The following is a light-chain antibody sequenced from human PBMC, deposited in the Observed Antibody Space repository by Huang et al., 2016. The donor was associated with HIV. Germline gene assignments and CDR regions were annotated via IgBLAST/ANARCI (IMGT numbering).Light chain of an antibody. CDR3: MQTLQTPPGA. V-gene: IGKV2-28*01. CDR2: FGS. Sequence: EIVMTQSPPSLSVTPGESASISCRSSQSLLQSNGFNYLDWYLQRPGQSQQLLIFFGSNRASGVPDRFSGSASGTHFTLKISGVEAEDVGIYYCMQTLQTPPGAFGQGTKLEIK. J-gene: IGKJ2*01. CDR1: QSLLQSNGFNY.